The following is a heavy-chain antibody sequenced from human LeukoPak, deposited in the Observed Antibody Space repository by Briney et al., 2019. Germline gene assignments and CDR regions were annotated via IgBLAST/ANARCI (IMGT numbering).Heavy chain of an antibody. CDR2: IYYSGST. Sequence: SETLSLTCTVSGGSISSYYWSWIWQPPGKGLEWIGYIYYSGSTNYSPSLKSRVTISVDTSKNQFSLKLSSVTAADTAVYYCARDLRGAGYYYYYMDVWGKGTTVTVSS. D-gene: IGHD3-16*01. V-gene: IGHV4-59*01. J-gene: IGHJ6*03. CDR3: ARDLRGAGYYYYYMDV. CDR1: GGSISSYY.